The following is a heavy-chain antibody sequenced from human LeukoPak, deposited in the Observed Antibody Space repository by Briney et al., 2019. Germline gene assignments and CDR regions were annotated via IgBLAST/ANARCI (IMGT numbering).Heavy chain of an antibody. V-gene: IGHV3-23*01. CDR3: ARSDCSGGSCRIDY. J-gene: IGHJ4*02. CDR1: GFTFSTSA. D-gene: IGHD2-15*01. CDR2: ISGSGGSI. Sequence: PGGSLRLSCAASGFTFSTSAMSWVRQAPGKGLEWVSTISGSGGSIYYADSVKGRFTISRDNAKNSLYLQMNSLRAEDTAVYHCARSDCSGGSCRIDYWGQGTLVTVSS.